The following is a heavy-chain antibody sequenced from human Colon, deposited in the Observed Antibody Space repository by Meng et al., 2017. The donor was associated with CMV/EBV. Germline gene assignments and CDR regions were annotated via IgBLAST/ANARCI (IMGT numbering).Heavy chain of an antibody. CDR1: GFTFSSYA. Sequence: GESLKISCTASGFTFSSYAMHWVRQAPGKGLEWVALISYDGSNENYADSVKGRFTISRDSSKNTVYLQMNSLRPEDTAVYYCARERLEGGSSHYRPGDYWGQGTLVTVSS. CDR2: ISYDGSNE. V-gene: IGHV3-30*04. J-gene: IGHJ4*02. D-gene: IGHD6-13*01. CDR3: ARERLEGGSSHYRPGDY.